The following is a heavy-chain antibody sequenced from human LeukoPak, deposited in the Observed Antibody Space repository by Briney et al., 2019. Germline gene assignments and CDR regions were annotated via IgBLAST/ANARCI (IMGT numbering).Heavy chain of an antibody. J-gene: IGHJ4*02. D-gene: IGHD3-16*01. CDR3: ARDYEGSFDY. Sequence: GGSLRLSCAASGFTFSTYAMSWVRQAPGKGLEWVSSISSSSSYIYYADSVKGRFTISRDNAKNSLYLQMNSLRAEGTAVYYCARDYEGSFDYWGQGTLVTVSS. V-gene: IGHV3-21*01. CDR2: ISSSSSYI. CDR1: GFTFSTYA.